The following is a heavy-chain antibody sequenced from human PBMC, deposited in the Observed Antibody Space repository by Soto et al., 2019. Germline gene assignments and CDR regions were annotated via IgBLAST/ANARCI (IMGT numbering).Heavy chain of an antibody. D-gene: IGHD1-26*01. CDR1: GASITYGGYS. CDR2: INHLETT. Sequence: QLQLHESGSGLVKPSQTLSLTCTVSGASITYGGYSWSWIRQTPGKGLEWIGYINHLETTFYNPSFESRLSLSIDRANNQVALNLNSMSAADRAVYFCARGGGSDSFVYWGQGILVTVSS. CDR3: ARGGGSDSFVY. J-gene: IGHJ4*02. V-gene: IGHV4-30-2*01.